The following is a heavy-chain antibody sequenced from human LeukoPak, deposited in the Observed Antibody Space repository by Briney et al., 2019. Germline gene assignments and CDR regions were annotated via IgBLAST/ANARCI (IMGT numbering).Heavy chain of an antibody. Sequence: SETLSLTCTVSGGSISSYYWSWIRQPPGKGLEWIGYIYYSGSTNYNPSLKSRVTISVDTSKNQFSLKLSSVTAADTAVYYCARSPPAVGYYFDYWGQGTLVTVSS. J-gene: IGHJ4*02. V-gene: IGHV4-59*01. CDR3: ARSPPAVGYYFDY. CDR1: GGSISSYY. CDR2: IYYSGST. D-gene: IGHD6-25*01.